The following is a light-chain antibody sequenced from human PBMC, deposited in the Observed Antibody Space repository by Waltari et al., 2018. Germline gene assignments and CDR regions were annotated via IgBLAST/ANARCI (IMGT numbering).Light chain of an antibody. J-gene: IGLJ3*02. CDR2: VNSVGSH. Sequence: QLVLTQSPSASASLGASVKPTCTLSSGHSSNVLAWLQKQPEKGPRYLMKVNSVGSHSKGDDTPDRFSGSSSGAGRYLTISNLQPEDEADYYCGTRGHGTWVFGGGTKVTVL. CDR3: GTRGHGTWV. V-gene: IGLV4-69*01. CDR1: SGHSSNV.